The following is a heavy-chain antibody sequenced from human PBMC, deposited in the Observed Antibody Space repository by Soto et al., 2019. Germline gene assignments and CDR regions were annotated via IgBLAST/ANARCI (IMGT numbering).Heavy chain of an antibody. D-gene: IGHD3-16*01. CDR2: IYYNGIT. CDR3: AGEESYGPKRTEY. V-gene: IGHV4-31*03. Sequence: QVQLQESGPGLVKPSQTLSLTCTVSGDSIRSGGYYWTWVRQHPGKGPEWIGYIYYNGITSYNPSLKSRVLISVDTSRNQFSLNLTSMTAADTAVYYCAGEESYGPKRTEYWGQGILVTVSS. J-gene: IGHJ4*02. CDR1: GDSIRSGGYY.